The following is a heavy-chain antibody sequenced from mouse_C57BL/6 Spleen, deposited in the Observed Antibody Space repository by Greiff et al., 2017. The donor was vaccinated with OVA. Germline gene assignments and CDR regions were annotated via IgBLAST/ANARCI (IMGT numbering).Heavy chain of an antibody. CDR1: GFTFSSYT. CDR3: ARHDWDWYFDD. V-gene: IGHV5-9*01. Sequence: EVKLMESGGGLVKPGGSLKLSCAASGFTFSSYTMSWVRQTPEKRLEWVATISGGGGNTYYPDSVKGRFTITRDNAKTTLYLQMSSLRSEDTALYYCARHDWDWYFDDWGKGTTVTVSS. D-gene: IGHD4-1*01. CDR2: ISGGGGNT. J-gene: IGHJ1*03.